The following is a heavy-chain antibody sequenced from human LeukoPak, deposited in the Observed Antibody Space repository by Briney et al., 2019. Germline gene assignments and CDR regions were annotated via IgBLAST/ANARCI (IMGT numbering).Heavy chain of an antibody. D-gene: IGHD1-26*01. CDR3: AKWGSGSYSDLGYLDY. Sequence: GGSLRLSCAASGFTFSSYAMSWVRQAPGKGLEWVSAISGSGGSTYYADSVKGRFTISRDNSKNTLYLQMNSLRAEDTAVYYCAKWGSGSYSDLGYLDYWGQGTLVTVSS. V-gene: IGHV3-23*01. CDR2: ISGSGGST. J-gene: IGHJ4*02. CDR1: GFTFSSYA.